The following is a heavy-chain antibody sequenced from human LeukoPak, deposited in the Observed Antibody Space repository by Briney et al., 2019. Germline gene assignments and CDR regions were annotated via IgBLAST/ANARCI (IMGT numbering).Heavy chain of an antibody. CDR3: ARYVVTRGYSFDY. V-gene: IGHV4-39*01. Sequence: SETLSLTCTVSGGSISSSSYYWGWVRQPPWKGLDWIGTIYYSGTTYYNPSLKSRVTVSVDTSKNQFSLRLSSVTAADTAVYFCARYVVTRGYSFDYWGQGTLVTVSS. CDR1: GGSISSSSYY. CDR2: IYYSGTT. D-gene: IGHD4-23*01. J-gene: IGHJ4*02.